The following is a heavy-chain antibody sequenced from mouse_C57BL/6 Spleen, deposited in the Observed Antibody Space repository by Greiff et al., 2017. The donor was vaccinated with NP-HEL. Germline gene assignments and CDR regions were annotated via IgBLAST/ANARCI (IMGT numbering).Heavy chain of an antibody. J-gene: IGHJ4*01. CDR1: GFTFTDYY. V-gene: IGHV7-3*01. CDR2: IRNKANGYTT. Sequence: EVKLEESGGGLVQPGGSLSLSCAASGFTFTDYYMSWVRQPPGKALEWLGFIRNKANGYTTEYSASVKGRFTISRDNSQSILYLQMNALRAEDSATYYCASPSTVVPYYYAMDYWGQGTSVTVSS. CDR3: ASPSTVVPYYYAMDY. D-gene: IGHD1-1*01.